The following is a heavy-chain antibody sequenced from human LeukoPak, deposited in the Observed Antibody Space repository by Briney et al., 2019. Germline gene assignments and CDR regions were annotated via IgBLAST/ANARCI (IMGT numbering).Heavy chain of an antibody. D-gene: IGHD6-13*01. CDR3: ARDPLDGMDV. CDR1: EFTYG. V-gene: IGHV3-7*03. Sequence: GGSLRLSCAASEFTYGMNWVRQAPGKGLEWVANIKQDGSEKYYVDSVKGRFTISRDNAKNSLYLQMNSLRAEDTAVYYCARDPLDGMDVWGQGTTVTVSS. J-gene: IGHJ6*02. CDR2: IKQDGSEK.